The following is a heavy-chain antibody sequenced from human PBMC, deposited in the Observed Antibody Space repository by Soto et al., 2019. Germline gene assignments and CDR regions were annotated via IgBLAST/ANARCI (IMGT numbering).Heavy chain of an antibody. J-gene: IGHJ4*02. CDR3: ARAGGTTVTGLWHFDS. V-gene: IGHV3-33*01. Sequence: PGGSLRLSCEASGFTFNTYSIHWVRQPPGKGLEWLAAIWYDGTQKYYADSVKGRFIISRDNSKKTLYLEMNSLRAEDTAVYYCARAGGTTVTGLWHFDSWGQG. CDR2: IWYDGTQK. D-gene: IGHD4-17*01. CDR1: GFTFNTYS.